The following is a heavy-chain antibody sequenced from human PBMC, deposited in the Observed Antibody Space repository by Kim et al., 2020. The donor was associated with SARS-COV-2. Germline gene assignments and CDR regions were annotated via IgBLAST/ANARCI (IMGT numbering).Heavy chain of an antibody. CDR3: ARKGRGSGSGWYEGNWFDP. J-gene: IGHJ5*02. CDR1: GGSFSAYY. V-gene: IGHV4-34*01. D-gene: IGHD6-19*01. Sequence: SQTLSLTCAVYGGSFSAYYWSWIRQPPGKGLEWIGEINHSGSTNYNPSLKSRVTISVDTSKNQFSLKLSSVTAADTAVYYCARKGRGSGSGWYEGNWFDPWGQGTLVTVSS. CDR2: INHSGST.